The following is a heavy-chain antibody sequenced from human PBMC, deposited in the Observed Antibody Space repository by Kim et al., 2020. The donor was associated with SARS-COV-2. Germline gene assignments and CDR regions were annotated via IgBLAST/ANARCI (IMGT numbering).Heavy chain of an antibody. Sequence: GESLKISCKGSGYSFTSYWIGWVRQMPGKGLEWMGIIYPGDSDTRYSPSFQGQVTISADKSISTAYLQWSSLKASDTAMYYCAAPYYDILTGEYYFDYWGQGTLVTVSS. V-gene: IGHV5-51*01. D-gene: IGHD3-9*01. CDR3: AAPYYDILTGEYYFDY. CDR2: IYPGDSDT. CDR1: GYSFTSYW. J-gene: IGHJ4*02.